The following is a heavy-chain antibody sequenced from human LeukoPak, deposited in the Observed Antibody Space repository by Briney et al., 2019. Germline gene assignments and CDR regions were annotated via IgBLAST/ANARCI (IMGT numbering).Heavy chain of an antibody. D-gene: IGHD1-26*01. CDR3: ARDHSESYYGEYFDY. CDR1: GGSISSGGYY. Sequence: SETLSLTCTVSGGSISSGGYYWSWIRHYPGKGLEWIGYIYYSGTTYYNPSLKSRVTISVDTSKNQFSLKLSSVTAADTAVYYCARDHSESYYGEYFDYWGQGTLVTVSS. V-gene: IGHV4-31*03. CDR2: IYYSGTT. J-gene: IGHJ4*02.